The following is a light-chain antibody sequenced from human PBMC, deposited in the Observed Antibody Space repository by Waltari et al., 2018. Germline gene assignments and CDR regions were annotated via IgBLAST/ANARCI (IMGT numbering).Light chain of an antibody. CDR1: QSISSTS. Sequence: VLTPSPGTLSLSPGERGTLSCRASQSISSTSLAWYQQKPGQAPRPPIYGASSRATGIPDRFSGSGSGTDFTLTISRLEPEDFAVYYCQQYGSSLITFGQGTRLEIK. V-gene: IGKV3-20*01. CDR2: GAS. J-gene: IGKJ5*01. CDR3: QQYGSSLIT.